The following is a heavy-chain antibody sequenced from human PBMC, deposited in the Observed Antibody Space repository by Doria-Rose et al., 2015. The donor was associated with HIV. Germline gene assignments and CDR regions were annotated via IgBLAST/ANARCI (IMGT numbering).Heavy chain of an antibody. V-gene: IGHV4-59*01. CDR3: ARVLSGTYDY. CDR1: GGSISHYY. J-gene: IGHJ4*02. D-gene: IGHD1-26*01. CDR2: IFYTEST. Sequence: QVQLQESGPGLVKPLETLSLTCSVSGGSISHYYWSWIRQPPGKGLEYIGDIFYTESTNYSHSLKSRVSISIDTSKNKFSLRLSSVTAADTAVYYCARVLSGTYDYWGQGTLVTVSS.